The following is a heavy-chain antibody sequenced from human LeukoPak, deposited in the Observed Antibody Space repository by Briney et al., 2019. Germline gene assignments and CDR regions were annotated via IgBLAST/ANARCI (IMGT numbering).Heavy chain of an antibody. CDR3: TTYGSGRKFDY. Sequence: GGSLRLSCSASGYTFSNYWMHWVRQAPGKGLVWVSRIKSDGSSTTYADSVKGRFTISRDNAKNMLYLQMNSLKSEDTAVYYCTTYGSGRKFDYWGQGILVTVSS. CDR1: GYTFSNYW. V-gene: IGHV3-74*01. D-gene: IGHD3-10*01. J-gene: IGHJ4*02. CDR2: IKSDGSST.